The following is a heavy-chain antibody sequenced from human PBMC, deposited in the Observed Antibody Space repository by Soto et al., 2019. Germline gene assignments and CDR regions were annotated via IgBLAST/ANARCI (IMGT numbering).Heavy chain of an antibody. V-gene: IGHV4-30-4*01. CDR3: ARTGGEVAFNI. D-gene: IGHD3-16*01. Sequence: QVQLRESGPGLVRPSQTLSLTCTVTGGSITSGDYYWSWIRQSPGKGLEWIGYKYHSGSPYYNPSVRSRVTISVDTSREQLSLSLTSVTAADTAVYYCARTGGEVAFNIWGQGTMVNVSS. CDR2: KYHSGSP. CDR1: GGSITSGDYY. J-gene: IGHJ3*02.